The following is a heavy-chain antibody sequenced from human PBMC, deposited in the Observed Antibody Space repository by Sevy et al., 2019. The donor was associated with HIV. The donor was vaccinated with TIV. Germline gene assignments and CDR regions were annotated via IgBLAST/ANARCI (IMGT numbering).Heavy chain of an antibody. D-gene: IGHD2-15*01. CDR2: ISSNGGST. V-gene: IGHV3-64D*06. J-gene: IGHJ4*02. Sequence: WGSLRLSCSASGFTFSSYAMHWVRQAPGKGLEYVSAISSNGGSTYYADSVKGRFTISRDNSKNTLYLQMSSLRAEDTAVYYCVKGGTVVVADTLDYWGQGTLVTVSS. CDR1: GFTFSSYA. CDR3: VKGGTVVVADTLDY.